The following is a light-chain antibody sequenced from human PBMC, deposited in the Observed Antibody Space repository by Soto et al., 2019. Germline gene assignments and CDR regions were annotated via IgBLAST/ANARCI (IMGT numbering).Light chain of an antibody. CDR2: WAS. V-gene: IGKV4-1*01. CDR1: QSVLYNSNNKNH. CDR3: QQYHNTHPMYT. J-gene: IGKJ2*01. Sequence: DIVMTQSPDSLAVSLGERATINCKSSQSVLYNSNNKNHLAWYQQKPGQPPKLLIYWASARESGVPDRFSGSGSGTDFTLTISSLQAEDVAVYFCQQYHNTHPMYTFGQGTKLEIK.